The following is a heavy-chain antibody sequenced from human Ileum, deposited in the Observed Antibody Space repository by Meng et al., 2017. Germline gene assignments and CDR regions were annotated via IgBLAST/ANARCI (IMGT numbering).Heavy chain of an antibody. V-gene: IGHV3-74*03. Sequence: EVRLVESGGGLVQPGESLRLSCAASGFTFSRSWMNWVRQVPGKGLLWVAHINDDGSTTTYADSVMGRFTISRDNARNTVDLQMSSLRAEDTAIYYCTADGGVPAASPYWGQGILVTVSS. D-gene: IGHD2-2*01. CDR3: TADGGVPAASPY. CDR1: GFTFSRSW. J-gene: IGHJ4*02. CDR2: INDDGSTT.